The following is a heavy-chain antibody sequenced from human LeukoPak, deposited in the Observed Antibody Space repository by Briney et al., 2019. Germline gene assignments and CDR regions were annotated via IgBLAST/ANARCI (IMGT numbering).Heavy chain of an antibody. CDR3: AGSYCSGSSCYDH. J-gene: IGHJ4*02. V-gene: IGHV3-21*01. CDR1: GFTFSSYS. Sequence: PGGSLRLSCAASGFTFSSYSMNWVRQAPGKGLEWVSSISSSSSYIYYADSVKGRFTISRDNAKNSLYLQMNSLRAEDTAVYYCAGSYCSGSSCYDHWGQGTLVTVSS. D-gene: IGHD2-15*01. CDR2: ISSSSSYI.